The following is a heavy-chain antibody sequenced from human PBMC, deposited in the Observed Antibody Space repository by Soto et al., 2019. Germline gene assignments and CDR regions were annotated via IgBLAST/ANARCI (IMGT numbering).Heavy chain of an antibody. CDR1: GYTFSGYY. CDR3: ARSLLKVILPLGY. Sequence: QVQLVQSGAEVKKPGASVKVSCKASGYTFSGYYMHWVRQAPGQGLEWMGWINTLSGDTSFPQKFQGRLAMTRNTSIDTAFMEVSRLTSDDTAIYYCARSLLKVILPLGYWGQGTLVSVSS. J-gene: IGHJ4*02. V-gene: IGHV1-2*02. D-gene: IGHD3-3*02. CDR2: INTLSGDT.